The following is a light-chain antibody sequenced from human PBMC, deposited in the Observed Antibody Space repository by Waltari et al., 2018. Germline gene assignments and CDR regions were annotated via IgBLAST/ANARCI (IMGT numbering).Light chain of an antibody. V-gene: IGLV2-11*01. J-gene: IGLJ3*02. CDR2: DVT. Sequence: QSALTQPRSVSGSPGQSVTISCTGTSSDVGGYNFVSWYQQHPGKVPKLGIYDVTKRPSGVPDRFSGSKSGNTASLTISGLQAEDEADYYCCSYAGYYTIWVFGGGTKLTVL. CDR3: CSYAGYYTIWV. CDR1: SSDVGGYNF.